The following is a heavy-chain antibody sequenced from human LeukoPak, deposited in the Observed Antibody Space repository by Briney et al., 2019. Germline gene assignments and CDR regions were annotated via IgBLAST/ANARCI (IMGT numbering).Heavy chain of an antibody. CDR2: IYYSGST. Sequence: SETLSLTCTVSGGSISTDYWSWIRQHPGKGLEWIGYIYYSGSTYYNPSLKSRVTISVDTSKNQFSLKLSSVTAADTAVYYCARNSANWDQKGDYWGQGTLVTVSS. V-gene: IGHV4-59*06. J-gene: IGHJ4*02. CDR3: ARNSANWDQKGDY. D-gene: IGHD7-27*01. CDR1: GGSISTDY.